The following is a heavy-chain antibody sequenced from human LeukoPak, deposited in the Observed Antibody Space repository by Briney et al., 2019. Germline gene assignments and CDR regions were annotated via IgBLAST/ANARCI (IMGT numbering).Heavy chain of an antibody. D-gene: IGHD5-12*01. CDR3: AKGVGTVSCYYGMDV. CDR1: GFTFSSHA. Sequence: GGSLRLSCAASGFTFSSHAMSWVRQAPGKGLEWVSAFSGSGGSTYYADSVKGRFTISRDNSKNTLYLQMNSLRAEDTAVYYCAKGVGTVSCYYGMDVWGQGTTVTVSS. CDR2: FSGSGGST. V-gene: IGHV3-23*01. J-gene: IGHJ6*02.